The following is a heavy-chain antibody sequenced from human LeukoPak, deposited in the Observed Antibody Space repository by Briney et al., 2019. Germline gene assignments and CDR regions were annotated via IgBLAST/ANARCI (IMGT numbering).Heavy chain of an antibody. CDR3: VKVEGSTGVNYYFDY. CDR1: GFTFSSHA. V-gene: IGHV3-64D*06. Sequence: GGSLRLSCAASGFTFSSHAMHWVRQAPGKGLEYVSVINDNGGSTYYADSVKGRFTISRDNSKNTLYLQMGSLRAEDTAIYYCVKVEGSTGVNYYFDYWGQGTLVTVSS. D-gene: IGHD1-7*01. J-gene: IGHJ4*02. CDR2: INDNGGST.